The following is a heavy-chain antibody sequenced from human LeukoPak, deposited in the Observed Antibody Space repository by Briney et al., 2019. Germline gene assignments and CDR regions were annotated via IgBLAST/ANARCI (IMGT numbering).Heavy chain of an antibody. V-gene: IGHV1-2*06. J-gene: IGHJ6*02. CDR1: GYTFTGYY. D-gene: IGHD2-21*01. CDR2: INPNSGGT. CDR3: GRSDYYYYGMDV. Sequence: ASVKVSCKASGYTFTGYYMHWVRQAPGQGLEWMGRINPNSGGTNYAQKFQGRVTMTRDTSISTAYMELSRLRSDDTAVYYCGRSDYYYYGMDVWGQGTTVTVSS.